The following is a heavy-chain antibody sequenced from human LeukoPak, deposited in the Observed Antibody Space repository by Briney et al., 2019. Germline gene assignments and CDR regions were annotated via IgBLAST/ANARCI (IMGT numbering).Heavy chain of an antibody. D-gene: IGHD3-3*01. CDR2: ISSSSSTI. CDR1: GFTFSSYS. J-gene: IGHJ4*02. Sequence: PGGSLRLSCAASGFTFSSYSMNWVRQAPGKGLEWVSYISSSSSTIYYADSVKGRFTIYRDNAKNSLYLQMNRLRAEDTAVYYCARLPYNYDFDYWGQGTLVTVSS. V-gene: IGHV3-48*01. CDR3: ARLPYNYDFDY.